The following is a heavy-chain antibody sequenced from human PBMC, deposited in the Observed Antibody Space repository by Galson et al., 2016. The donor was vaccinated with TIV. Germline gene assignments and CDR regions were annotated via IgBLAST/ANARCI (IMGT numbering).Heavy chain of an antibody. J-gene: IGHJ6*02. CDR2: VYYSGTT. V-gene: IGHV4-59*01. Sequence: ETLSLTCTVSGGSITNYCWNWIRQAPGEGLEWIGDVYYSGTTKYNPSLSSRVTISIDTSTNQFSLKLSPLTAADTAVYYWAKAPGLTSPSWGLYDYHYDLDVWGPGTTVTVSS. CDR1: GGSITNYC. CDR3: AKAPGLTSPSWGLYDYHYDLDV. D-gene: IGHD3-16*01.